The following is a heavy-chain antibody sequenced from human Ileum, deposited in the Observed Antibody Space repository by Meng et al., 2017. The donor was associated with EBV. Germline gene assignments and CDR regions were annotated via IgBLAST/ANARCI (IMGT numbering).Heavy chain of an antibody. V-gene: IGHV4-4*02. D-gene: IGHD3-22*01. J-gene: IGHJ4*02. CDR3: SSSDYYRSDY. Sequence: APALVKMSGTLSHCAGGSDGSISRSDVLSWVRQPPGRGLEWIGETSSSGSTNYSPYLKSRVTISLDKSNNQLSLKLNSVTAADTAVYYCSSSDYYRSDYWGQGTLVTVSS. CDR2: TSSSGST. CDR1: DGSISRSDV.